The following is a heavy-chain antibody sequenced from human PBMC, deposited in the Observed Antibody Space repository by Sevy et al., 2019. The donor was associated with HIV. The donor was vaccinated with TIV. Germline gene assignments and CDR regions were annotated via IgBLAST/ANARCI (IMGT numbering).Heavy chain of an antibody. CDR2: INPDGRQT. CDR1: GFAFYTLW. D-gene: IGHD1-20*01. CDR3: ATFSNNRAWGY. J-gene: IGHJ4*02. V-gene: IGHV3-7*03. Sequence: GGSLRLSCVASGFAFYTLWMSWVRQAPGKGLEWVANINPDGRQTYYVDSVRGRYTISRDNARNVLNLQMNSLRAEDTAMYYCATFSNNRAWGYWGQGTLVTVSS.